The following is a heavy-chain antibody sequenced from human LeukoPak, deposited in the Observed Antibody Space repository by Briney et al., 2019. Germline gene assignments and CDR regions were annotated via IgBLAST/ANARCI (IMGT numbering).Heavy chain of an antibody. J-gene: IGHJ4*02. D-gene: IGHD5-18*01. V-gene: IGHV3-21*01. CDR1: GFTFSGYW. CDR2: ISSSSSYI. Sequence: PGGSLRLSCAASGFTFSGYWMSWVRQAPGKGLEWVSSISSSSSYIYYADSVKGRFTISRDNAKNSLYLQMNSLRAEDTAVYYCARDPHDSYGSIVYWGQGTLVTVSS. CDR3: ARDPHDSYGSIVY.